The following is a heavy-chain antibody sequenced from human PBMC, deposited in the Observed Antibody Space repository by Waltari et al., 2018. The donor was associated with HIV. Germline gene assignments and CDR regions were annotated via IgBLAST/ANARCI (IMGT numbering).Heavy chain of an antibody. CDR3: VKDVQVVGSASEFWRGMARSQYNAMDV. J-gene: IGHJ6*02. CDR1: GFIFEKY. Sequence: AHLVECGGGGVQPGRSLRLAWGGLGFIFEKYGRGLAGVAKISHDGTKTYYAESLKGRLTVSRDNSQNTVYLQMNRLRAEDTAVYYCVKDVQVVGSASEFWRGMARSQYNAMDVWGQGTTVTVSS. D-gene: IGHD3-3*01. V-gene: IGHV3-30*18. CDR2: ISHDGTKT.